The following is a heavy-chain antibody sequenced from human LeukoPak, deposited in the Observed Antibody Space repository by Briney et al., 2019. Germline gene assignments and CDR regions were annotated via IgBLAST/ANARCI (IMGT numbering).Heavy chain of an antibody. CDR2: IYTSGST. V-gene: IGHV4-61*02. CDR1: GGSMSSVSNF. CDR3: ARVDRYCSGGSCYSAEYFQH. D-gene: IGHD2-15*01. J-gene: IGHJ1*01. Sequence: SETLSLTCAVSGGSMSSVSNFWSWIRQPAGKGLEWIGRIYTSGSTNYNPSLKSRVTMSVDTSKNQFSLKLSSVTAADTAVYYCARVDRYCSGGSCYSAEYFQHWGQGTLVTVSS.